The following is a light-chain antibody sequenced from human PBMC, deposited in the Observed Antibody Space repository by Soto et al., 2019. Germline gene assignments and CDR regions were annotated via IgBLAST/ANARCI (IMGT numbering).Light chain of an antibody. V-gene: IGKV3-20*01. J-gene: IGKJ1*01. CDR2: SAS. CDR3: QHYGTSPST. Sequence: DTVLTQPPGTLSLTSGERATLSCRASQSISGTYLAWYQQKPGQAPRLLIYSASTRATGIPDRFSGSGSGTDFTLTISRLEPEDFAVYYCQHYGTSPSTFGRGTKVDIK. CDR1: QSISGTY.